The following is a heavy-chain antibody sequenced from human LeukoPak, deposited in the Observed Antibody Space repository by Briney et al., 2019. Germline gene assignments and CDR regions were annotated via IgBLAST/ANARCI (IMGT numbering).Heavy chain of an antibody. D-gene: IGHD2-15*01. CDR2: IYSGGST. Sequence: PGGSLRLSCAASGFTVSSNYMSWVRQAPGKGLEWVSVIYSGGSTYYADSVRGRFTISRDNSKNTLYLQMNSLRAEDTAVYYCASYCSGGSCHEDWGQGTLVTVSS. J-gene: IGHJ4*02. CDR1: GFTVSSNY. V-gene: IGHV3-53*01. CDR3: ASYCSGGSCHED.